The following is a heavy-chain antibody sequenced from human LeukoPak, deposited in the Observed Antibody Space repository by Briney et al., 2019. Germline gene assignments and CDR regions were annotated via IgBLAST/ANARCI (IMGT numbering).Heavy chain of an antibody. CDR2: IHRSGTT. CDR3: ARYSRSTGFDS. D-gene: IGHD4-11*01. V-gene: IGHV4-39*01. J-gene: IGHJ4*02. Sequence: SETLSLTCTVSGDSISSSNYYWTWVRQPPGKGLEWIVTIHRSGTTYYSPSLKSRVTISADTPNNQFSLKLTFVSAADTAVYYCARYSRSTGFDSWGQGTQVTVSS. CDR1: GDSISSSNYY.